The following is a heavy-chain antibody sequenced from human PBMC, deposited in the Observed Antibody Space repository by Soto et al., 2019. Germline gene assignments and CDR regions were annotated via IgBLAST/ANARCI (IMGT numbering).Heavy chain of an antibody. CDR2: IDWDDDK. D-gene: IGHD3-10*01. CDR1: GFSLSTSGMC. Sequence: ASGPTLVNPTQTLTLTCTFSGFSLSTSGMCVSWIRQPPGKALEWLALIDWDDDKYYSTSLKTRLTISKDTSKNQVVLTMTNMDPVDTATYYCARGTFGEMATMQEYFQHWGQGTLVTVSS. J-gene: IGHJ1*01. V-gene: IGHV2-70*01. CDR3: ARGTFGEMATMQEYFQH.